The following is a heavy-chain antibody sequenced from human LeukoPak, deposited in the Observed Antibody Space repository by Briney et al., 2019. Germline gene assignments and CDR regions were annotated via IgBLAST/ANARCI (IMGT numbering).Heavy chain of an antibody. Sequence: GGSLRLSCTASGFTFGDYAMSWVRQAPGKGLEWVGFIRSKAYGGTTEYAASVKGRFTISRDDSKSIAHLQMNSLKTEDTAVYYCTRYYDILTGYYTDCWGQGTLVTVSS. CDR1: GFTFGDYA. V-gene: IGHV3-49*04. J-gene: IGHJ4*02. CDR2: IRSKAYGGTT. CDR3: TRYYDILTGYYTDC. D-gene: IGHD3-9*01.